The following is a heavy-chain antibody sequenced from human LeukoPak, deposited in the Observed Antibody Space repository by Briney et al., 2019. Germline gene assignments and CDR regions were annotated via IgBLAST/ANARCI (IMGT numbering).Heavy chain of an antibody. CDR3: ARGVESKYYFDY. CDR1: GGSISSGGYS. J-gene: IGHJ4*02. CDR2: IYHSGST. D-gene: IGHD5/OR15-5a*01. V-gene: IGHV4-30-2*01. Sequence: SETLSLTCAVSGGSISSGGYSWSWIRQPPGKGLEWIGYIYHSGSTYYNPSLKSRVTISVDRPKNQFSLKLSSVTAADTAVYYCARGVESKYYFDYWGQGTLVTVSS.